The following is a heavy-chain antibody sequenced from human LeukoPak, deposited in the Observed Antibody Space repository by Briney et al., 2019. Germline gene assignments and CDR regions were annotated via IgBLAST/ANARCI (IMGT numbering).Heavy chain of an antibody. J-gene: IGHJ6*02. CDR2: ISYDGSNK. V-gene: IGHV3-30*18. Sequence: GGSLRLSCAASGFTFSAYAMTWVRQAPGKGLEWVAVISYDGSNKYYADSVKGRFTISRDNSKNTLYLQMNSLRAEDTAVYYCAKEVYSSSWESYYYYYGMDVWGQGTSVTVSS. CDR1: GFTFSAYA. D-gene: IGHD6-13*01. CDR3: AKEVYSSSWESYYYYYGMDV.